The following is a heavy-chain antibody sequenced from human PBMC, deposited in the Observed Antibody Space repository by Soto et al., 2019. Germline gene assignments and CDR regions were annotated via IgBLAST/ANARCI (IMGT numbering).Heavy chain of an antibody. CDR2: IKSKTDGGTT. J-gene: IGHJ4*02. V-gene: IGHV3-15*01. Sequence: GGSLRLSCAASGFTFSNAWMSWVRQAPGKGLEWVGRIKSKTDGGTTDYAAPVKGRFTISRDDSKNTLYLQMNSLKTEDTAVYYCTTLPFWSGYYWTADFDYWGQGTLVTVSS. D-gene: IGHD3-3*01. CDR3: TTLPFWSGYYWTADFDY. CDR1: GFTFSNAW.